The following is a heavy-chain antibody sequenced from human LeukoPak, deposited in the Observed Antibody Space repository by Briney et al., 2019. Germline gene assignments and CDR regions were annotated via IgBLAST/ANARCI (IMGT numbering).Heavy chain of an antibody. J-gene: IGHJ5*02. CDR2: ISYDGSNK. CDR1: GFTFSSYA. CDR3: ARDRYYDSSGYSNWFDP. V-gene: IGHV3-30-3*01. D-gene: IGHD3-22*01. Sequence: GRSLRLSYAASGFTFSSYAMHWVRQAPGKGLEWVAVISYDGSNKYYADSVKGRFTISRDNSKNTLYLQMNSLRAEDTAVYYCARDRYYDSSGYSNWFDPWGQGTLVTVSS.